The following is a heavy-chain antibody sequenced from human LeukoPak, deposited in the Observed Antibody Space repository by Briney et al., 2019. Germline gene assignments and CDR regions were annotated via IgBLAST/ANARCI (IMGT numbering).Heavy chain of an antibody. CDR1: GFTFSSYS. CDR3: AREGYYYDSSGPPPADY. J-gene: IGHJ4*02. V-gene: IGHV3-21*04. CDR2: ISSSSSYI. D-gene: IGHD3-22*01. Sequence: PGGSLRLSCAASGFTFSSYSMNWVRQAPGKGLEWVSSISSSSSYIYYADSVKGRFTISRDNAKNSLYLQMNSLRAEDTAVYYCAREGYYYDSSGPPPADYWGQGTLVTVSS.